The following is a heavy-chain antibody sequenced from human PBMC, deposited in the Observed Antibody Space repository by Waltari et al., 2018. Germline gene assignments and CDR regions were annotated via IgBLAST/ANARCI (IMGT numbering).Heavy chain of an antibody. D-gene: IGHD1-26*01. V-gene: IGHV3-53*01. CDR3: ARGGTIGATHLDF. Sequence: EVQLVESGGALIQPGGSLRLSCAASRFPVSSHYMNWVRQAPGKGLEWVSVIYTGGSTYYADSVKGRFAISRDTSKNTLSLQMDSLRAEDTAVYYCARGGTIGATHLDFWGQGTLVTVSS. CDR1: RFPVSSHY. CDR2: IYTGGST. J-gene: IGHJ4*02.